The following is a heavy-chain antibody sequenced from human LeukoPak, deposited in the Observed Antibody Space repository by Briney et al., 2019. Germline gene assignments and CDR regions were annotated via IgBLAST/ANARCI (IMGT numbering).Heavy chain of an antibody. V-gene: IGHV4-39*07. D-gene: IGHD4-17*01. CDR1: GDSISSSSSY. Sequence: SETLSLTCIVSGDSISSSSSYWGWIRQPPGKGLEWIGSRYYRGSTYYNPSLKSRVTISVDTSKSQFSLTLSSVTAADTAVYYCARTTVTVSHFDYWGQGTLVTVSS. J-gene: IGHJ4*02. CDR3: ARTTVTVSHFDY. CDR2: RYYRGST.